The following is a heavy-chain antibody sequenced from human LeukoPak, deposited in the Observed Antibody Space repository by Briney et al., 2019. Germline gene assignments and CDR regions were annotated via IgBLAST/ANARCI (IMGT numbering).Heavy chain of an antibody. CDR1: GFSFSDYY. J-gene: IGHJ3*02. V-gene: IGHV3-11*03. CDR2: ISSSATYT. CDR3: ARSFYDFLKGPYEEAFDM. Sequence: PGGSLRLSCAASGFSFSDYYMNWIRQAPGKGLEWVSYISSSATYTDYAESVKGRFTVSRDNAKNSLYLQMNSLRAEDTAVYYCARSFYDFLKGPYEEAFDMWGQGTMVTVSS. D-gene: IGHD3-9*01.